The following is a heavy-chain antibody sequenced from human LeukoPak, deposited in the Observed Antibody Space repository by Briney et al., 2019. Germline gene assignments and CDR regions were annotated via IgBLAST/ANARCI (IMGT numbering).Heavy chain of an antibody. V-gene: IGHV1-3*03. D-gene: IGHD5-12*01. CDR1: GYTFTNYA. J-gene: IGHJ4*02. Sequence: HRGSVTVSCKGSGYTFTNYALHGVRQAPGQRLEWMGWINAGDGNIKYSQDFQGRVTITRDTSASTAYIDLSSLRSADVAVYYCARDVSVATYYFYYWGQGTLVTVSS. CDR2: INAGDGNI. CDR3: ARDVSVATYYFYY.